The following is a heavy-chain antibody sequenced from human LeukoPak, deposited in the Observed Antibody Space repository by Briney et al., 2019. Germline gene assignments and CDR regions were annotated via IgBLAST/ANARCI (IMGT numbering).Heavy chain of an antibody. Sequence: ASVKVSCKASGYTFTSYGISWVRQAPGQGVEWMGWISAYNGNTNYAQKLQGRVNMTTHTSTSPAYMELRSLRSDDTAVYYCARGEYYYDSSGSCFDYWGQGTLVTVSS. J-gene: IGHJ4*02. CDR3: ARGEYYYDSSGSCFDY. CDR2: ISAYNGNT. D-gene: IGHD3-22*01. V-gene: IGHV1-18*01. CDR1: GYTFTSYG.